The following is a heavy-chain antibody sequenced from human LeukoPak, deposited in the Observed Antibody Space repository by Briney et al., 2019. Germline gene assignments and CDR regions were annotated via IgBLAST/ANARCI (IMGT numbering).Heavy chain of an antibody. D-gene: IGHD5-24*01. CDR1: GGTFSSYA. V-gene: IGHV1-69*05. J-gene: IGHJ6*03. Sequence: ASVKVSCKASGGTFSSYAISWVRQAPGQGLEWMGGIIPIFGTANYAQKFQGRVTITTDESTSTAYMELSSLRSEDTAVYYCAREGERWLQPLGYYYSYMDVWGKGTTVTVSS. CDR3: AREGERWLQPLGYYYSYMDV. CDR2: IIPIFGTA.